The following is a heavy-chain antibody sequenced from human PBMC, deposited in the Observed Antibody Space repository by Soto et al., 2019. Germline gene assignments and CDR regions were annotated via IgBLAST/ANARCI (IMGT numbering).Heavy chain of an antibody. CDR2: IIPKFGTT. V-gene: IGHV1-69*13. D-gene: IGHD4-17*01. CDR1: GGSFSTYG. J-gene: IGHJ4*02. Sequence: QVQLVQSGAEVKKPGSSVKVSCKASGGSFSTYGINWVRLAPGQGLEWMGGIIPKFGTTNYAQKFRGRVTITADESTNTAYMELNYLRSEDTAVYFCARELDPYYGGNSLYRDDCGQLTLVTVSS. CDR3: ARELDPYYGGNSLYRDD.